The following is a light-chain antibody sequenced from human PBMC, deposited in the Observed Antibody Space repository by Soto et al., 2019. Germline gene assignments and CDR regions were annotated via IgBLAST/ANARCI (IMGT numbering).Light chain of an antibody. CDR1: SGDIGGYDY. CDR3: SAYAGSDTPSG. Sequence: QSVLTQPPSASGSPGQSVTISCTGTSGDIGGYDYVSWYQQHPGKAPKLMIYEVTKRPLGVPDRFSGSKSGNTASLTVSGLQAEDEADYYCSAYAGSDTPSGFGTGTTPTVL. V-gene: IGLV2-8*01. CDR2: EVT. J-gene: IGLJ1*01.